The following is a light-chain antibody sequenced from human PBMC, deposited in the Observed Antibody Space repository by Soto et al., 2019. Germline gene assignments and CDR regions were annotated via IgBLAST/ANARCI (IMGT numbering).Light chain of an antibody. Sequence: ILMTHSPSTLSVSPGEIATLSCRASQSVGRSLAWYQQKPGQAPRLLIYGTSARATGIPATFSGSGSGTEFTLTISSLQSEDFAIYYCQQYDNWPSVTFGGGTKVDIK. V-gene: IGKV3-15*01. CDR1: QSVGRS. J-gene: IGKJ4*01. CDR3: QQYDNWPSVT. CDR2: GTS.